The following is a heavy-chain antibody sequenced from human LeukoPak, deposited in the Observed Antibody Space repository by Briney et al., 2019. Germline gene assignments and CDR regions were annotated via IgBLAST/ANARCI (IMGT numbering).Heavy chain of an antibody. CDR1: GYSISSGYY. D-gene: IGHD6-19*01. CDR3: ARDPIAVAGTYDY. Sequence: SETLSLTCAVSGYSISSGYYWGWIRQPPGKGLEWIGSIYHSGSTYYNPSLKSRVTISVDTSKNQFSLKLSPVTAADTAVYYCARDPIAVAGTYDYWGQGTLVTVSS. V-gene: IGHV4-38-2*02. J-gene: IGHJ4*02. CDR2: IYHSGST.